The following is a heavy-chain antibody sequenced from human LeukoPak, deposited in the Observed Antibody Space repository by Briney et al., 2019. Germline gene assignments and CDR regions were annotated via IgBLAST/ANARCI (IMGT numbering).Heavy chain of an antibody. V-gene: IGHV3-23*01. CDR1: GFTFSSYA. CDR2: ISGSGGST. J-gene: IGHJ4*02. Sequence: PGGSLRLSCAASGFTFSSYAMSWVRQAPGKGLEWVSAISGSGGSTYYADSVKGRFTISRDNSKNTLYLQMNSLRAEDTAIYYCAKRPSGDFWSGYFHYWGQGTLVTVSS. D-gene: IGHD3-3*01. CDR3: AKRPSGDFWSGYFHY.